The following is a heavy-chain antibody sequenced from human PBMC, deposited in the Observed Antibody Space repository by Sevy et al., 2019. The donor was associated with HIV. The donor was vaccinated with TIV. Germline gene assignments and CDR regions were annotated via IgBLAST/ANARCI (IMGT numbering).Heavy chain of an antibody. J-gene: IGHJ6*02. CDR1: GGSFSGYY. CDR2: INHSGST. CDR3: ARGGIVVVPAAMGTRGYSYGFLPHYYYYGMDV. D-gene: IGHD2-2*01. V-gene: IGHV4-34*01. Sequence: SETLSLTCAVYGGSFSGYYWSWIRQPPGKGLEWIGEINHSGSTNYNPSLKSRVTISVDTSKNQFSLKLSSVTAADTAWYYCARGGIVVVPAAMGTRGYSYGFLPHYYYYGMDVWGQGTTVTVSS.